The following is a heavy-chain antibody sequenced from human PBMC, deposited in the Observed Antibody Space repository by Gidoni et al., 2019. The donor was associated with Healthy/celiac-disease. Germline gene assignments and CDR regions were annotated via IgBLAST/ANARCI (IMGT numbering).Heavy chain of an antibody. V-gene: IGHV3-30-3*01. D-gene: IGHD3-9*01. CDR2: ISYDGSNK. J-gene: IGHJ6*02. Sequence: QVQLVESGGGVVQPGRSLRLSCAASGFTFSSYAMHWVRQAPGKGLEWLAVISYDGSNKYYADSVKGRFTISRDNSKNTLYLQMNSLRAEDTAVYYCASPYYDLFSDLYYYYGMDVWGQGTTVTVSS. CDR1: GFTFSSYA. CDR3: ASPYYDLFSDLYYYYGMDV.